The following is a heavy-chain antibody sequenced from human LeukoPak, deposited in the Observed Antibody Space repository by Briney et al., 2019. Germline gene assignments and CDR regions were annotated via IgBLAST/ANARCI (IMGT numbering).Heavy chain of an antibody. D-gene: IGHD3-22*01. CDR2: ISGSGGST. V-gene: IGHV3-23*01. CDR3: AKGSGFTLRY. Sequence: PGGSLRLSCAASGFAFSSYAMSWVRQAPEKGLEWVSAISGSGGSTYYADSVKGRFTISRDNSKNTLYLQMNSLRAEDTAVYYCAKGSGFTLRYWGQGTLVTVSS. J-gene: IGHJ4*02. CDR1: GFAFSSYA.